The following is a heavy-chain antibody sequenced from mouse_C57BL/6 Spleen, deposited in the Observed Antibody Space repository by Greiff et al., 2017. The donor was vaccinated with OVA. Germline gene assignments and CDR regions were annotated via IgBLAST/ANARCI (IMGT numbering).Heavy chain of an antibody. Sequence: QVQLKESGAELVRPGASVTLSCKASGYTFTDYEMHWVKQTPVHGLEWIGAIDPETGGTAYNQKFKGKAILTADKSSSTAYMELRSLTSEDSAVYYCTTNWDAYFDYWGQGTTLTVSS. D-gene: IGHD4-1*01. CDR2: IDPETGGT. V-gene: IGHV1-15*01. CDR1: GYTFTDYE. CDR3: TTNWDAYFDY. J-gene: IGHJ2*01.